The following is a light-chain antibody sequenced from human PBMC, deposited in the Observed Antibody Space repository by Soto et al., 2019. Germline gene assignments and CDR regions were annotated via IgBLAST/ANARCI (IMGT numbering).Light chain of an antibody. V-gene: IGKV1-8*01. CDR1: QGISSY. CDR3: QQYYSYPRT. CDR2: AAS. J-gene: IGKJ2*01. Sequence: AIRMTQSPSSFSASTGDRVTITCRASQGISSYLAWYQQKPGKAPKLLIYAASTLQSGVPSRFSGSGSGTDFTLTISCLQSEDFATYYSQQYYSYPRTFGQGTMLEIK.